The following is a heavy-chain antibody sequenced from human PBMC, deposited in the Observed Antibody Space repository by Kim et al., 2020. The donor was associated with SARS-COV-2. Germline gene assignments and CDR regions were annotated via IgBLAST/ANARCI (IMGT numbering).Heavy chain of an antibody. CDR1: GYTFTSYG. CDR2: ISAYNGNT. Sequence: ASVKVSCKASGYTFTSYGISWVRQAPGQGLEWTGWISAYNGNTNYAQKLQGRVTMTTDTSTSTAYMELRSLRSDDTAVYYCARQDSREYYYGMDVWGQGTTVTVSS. V-gene: IGHV1-18*04. CDR3: ARQDSREYYYGMDV. D-gene: IGHD6-25*01. J-gene: IGHJ6*02.